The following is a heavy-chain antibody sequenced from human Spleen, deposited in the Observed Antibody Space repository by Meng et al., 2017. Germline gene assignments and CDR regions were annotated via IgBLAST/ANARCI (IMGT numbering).Heavy chain of an antibody. CDR2: IDPKSGDT. D-gene: IGHD6-13*01. V-gene: IGHV1-2*06. Sequence: VHVAVEVKKLGVSVKVSCKPSGYHFPDYWLHWVRRAPGQGLEWMGRIDPKSGDTHYAQRFQGRVTMTGDTSISTAYMELSGLRSDDTAMYYCARDEDISAAGKLFGDYWGQGTLVTVSS. CDR3: ARDEDISAAGKLFGDY. J-gene: IGHJ4*02. CDR1: GYHFPDYW.